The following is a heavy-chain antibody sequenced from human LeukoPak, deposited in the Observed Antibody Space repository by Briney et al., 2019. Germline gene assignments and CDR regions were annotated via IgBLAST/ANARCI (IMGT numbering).Heavy chain of an antibody. Sequence: WASVKVPCKASGYTFTSYSMHWMRQAPGQGLEWMGIINPSGGSTSNAQKFQGRVTMTRDTSTSTVYMELSGLRSEDTAVYYCARGVATNYYYYGMDVWGQGTTVTVSS. CDR3: ARGVATNYYYYGMDV. V-gene: IGHV1-46*01. CDR1: GYTFTSYS. CDR2: INPSGGST. J-gene: IGHJ6*02. D-gene: IGHD5-12*01.